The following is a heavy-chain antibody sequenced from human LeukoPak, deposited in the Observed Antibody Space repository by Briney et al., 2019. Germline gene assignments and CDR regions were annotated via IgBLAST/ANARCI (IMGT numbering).Heavy chain of an antibody. J-gene: IGHJ6*03. Sequence: GASVKVSCKASGYTFTSYDINWVRQATGQGLEWMGWMNPNSGNTGYAQKFQGRVTMTRNTSISTAYMELSSLRSEDTAVYYCARGRRFLEWLLACYYYYMDVWGKGTTVTVSS. CDR1: GYTFTSYD. CDR2: MNPNSGNT. D-gene: IGHD3-3*01. V-gene: IGHV1-8*01. CDR3: ARGRRFLEWLLACYYYYMDV.